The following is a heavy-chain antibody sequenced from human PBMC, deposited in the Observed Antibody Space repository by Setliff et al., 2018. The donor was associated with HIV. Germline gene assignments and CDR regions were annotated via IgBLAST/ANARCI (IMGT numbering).Heavy chain of an antibody. V-gene: IGHV4-4*07. CDR3: AREPSPSQWQPLYFDV. CDR1: GASTNAYF. Sequence: PSETLSLTCNVSGASTNAYFLSWVRHPAGKGLEWIGHIYTSGITNHNPSLKSRVTMSLDTSKEHFSLRLRSVTAADTAIYYCAREPSPSQWQPLYFDVWGRGILVTVSS. J-gene: IGHJ4*02. CDR2: IYTSGIT. D-gene: IGHD6-19*01.